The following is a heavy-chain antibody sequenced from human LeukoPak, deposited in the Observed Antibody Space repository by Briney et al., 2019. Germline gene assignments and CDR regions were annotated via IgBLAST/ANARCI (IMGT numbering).Heavy chain of an antibody. V-gene: IGHV3-64*01. CDR2: ISSNGGST. CDR1: GFTFSSYA. D-gene: IGHD3-10*01. Sequence: PGGSLRLSGAASGFTFSSYAMHWVRQAPGKGLEYVSAISSNGGSTYYANSVKGRFTISRDNSKNTLYLQMGSLRAEDMAVYYCARRNYYGSGPWYFDLWGRGTLVTVSS. J-gene: IGHJ2*01. CDR3: ARRNYYGSGPWYFDL.